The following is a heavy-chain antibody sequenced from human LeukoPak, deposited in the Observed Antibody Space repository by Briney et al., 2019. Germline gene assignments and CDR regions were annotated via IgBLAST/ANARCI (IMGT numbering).Heavy chain of an antibody. CDR3: ARDLGMATTRPYYYYYMDV. D-gene: IGHD5-24*01. J-gene: IGHJ6*03. CDR1: GYTFTGYY. V-gene: IGHV1-2*02. Sequence: ASVNVSCKASGYTFTGYYMHWVRQAPGKGLEWMGWINPNSGGTNYAQKFQGRVTMNRHTPISTAYMELSRLRSDDTAVYYCARDLGMATTRPYYYYYMDVWGKGTTVTVSS. CDR2: INPNSGGT.